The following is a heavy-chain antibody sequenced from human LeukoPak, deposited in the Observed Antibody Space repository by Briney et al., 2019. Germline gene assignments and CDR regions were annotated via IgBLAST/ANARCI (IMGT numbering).Heavy chain of an antibody. D-gene: IGHD3-22*01. CDR2: INHSGST. CDR1: GGSFSGYY. Sequence: SETLSLTCAVYGGSFSGYYWSWIRQPPGKGLEWIGEINHSGSTNYNPSLKSRVTISVDTSKNQFSLKLSSVTAADTAVYYCASSPLLPANYWGQGTLVTVSS. CDR3: ASSPLLPANY. J-gene: IGHJ4*02. V-gene: IGHV4-34*01.